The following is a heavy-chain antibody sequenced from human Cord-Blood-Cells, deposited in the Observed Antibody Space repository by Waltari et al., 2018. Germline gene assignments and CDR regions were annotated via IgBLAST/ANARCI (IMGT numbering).Heavy chain of an antibody. CDR3: ARGNWGREIPIFDI. D-gene: IGHD7-27*01. J-gene: IGHJ3*02. CDR2: INPNSGGT. V-gene: IGHV1-2*04. Sequence: QGLEWMGWINPNSGGTNYAQKFQGWVTMTRDTSISTAYMELSRLRSDDTAVYYCARGNWGREIPIFDIWGQGTMVTVSS.